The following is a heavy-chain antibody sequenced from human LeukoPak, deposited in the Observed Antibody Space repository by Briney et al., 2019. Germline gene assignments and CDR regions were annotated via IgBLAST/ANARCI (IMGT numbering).Heavy chain of an antibody. Sequence: GGSLRLSCAASGFTFSSYSMNWVRQAPGKGLEWVSSISSSSSYIYYADSVKGRFTISRDNAENSLYLQMNSLRAEDTAVYYCARVRSYGDDAYFDYWGQGTLVTVSS. CDR1: GFTFSSYS. V-gene: IGHV3-21*01. CDR2: ISSSSSYI. D-gene: IGHD4-17*01. J-gene: IGHJ4*02. CDR3: ARVRSYGDDAYFDY.